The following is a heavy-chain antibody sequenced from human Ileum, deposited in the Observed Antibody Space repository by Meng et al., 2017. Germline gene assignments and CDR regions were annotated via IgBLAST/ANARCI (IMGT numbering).Heavy chain of an antibody. V-gene: IGHV1-18*01. Sequence: QVQLVQSGAEVKKPGASVTVSCKASGYTFTDYCISWVRQAPGQRLQWLGWVSGYSGQSHYAQRVQDRVAMTTDTSTNTAYMELRSLRSDDTAVYYCAKDSVATATQFDSWGQGTLVTAS. CDR1: GYTFTDYC. J-gene: IGHJ4*02. CDR2: VSGYSGQS. CDR3: AKDSVATATQFDS. D-gene: IGHD5-12*01.